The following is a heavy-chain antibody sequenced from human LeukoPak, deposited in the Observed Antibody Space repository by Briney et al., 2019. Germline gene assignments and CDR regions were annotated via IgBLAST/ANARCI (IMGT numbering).Heavy chain of an antibody. D-gene: IGHD3-10*01. CDR1: GYTFTSYG. J-gene: IGHJ5*02. V-gene: IGHV1-18*01. CDR2: ISAYNGNT. Sequence: ASVKVSCKASGYTFTSYGISWVRQAPGQGLEWMGWISAYNGNTNYAEKLQGRVTMTTDTSTSTVYMELRSLRSDDTAVYYCARDSLYYGSGSYLGFDPWGQGTLVTVSS. CDR3: ARDSLYYGSGSYLGFDP.